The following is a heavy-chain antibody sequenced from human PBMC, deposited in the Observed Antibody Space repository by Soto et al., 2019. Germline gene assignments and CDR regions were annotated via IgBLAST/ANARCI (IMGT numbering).Heavy chain of an antibody. CDR3: ARQGAKGYSSSGMDV. Sequence: PSETLSLTCTVSGGSISSSSYYWGWIRQPPGKGLEWIGSIYYSGSTYYNPSLKSRVTISVDTSKNQFSLKLSAVTAADTAVYYCARQGAKGYSSSGMDVWGQGTTVTVSS. J-gene: IGHJ6*02. CDR1: GGSISSSSYY. V-gene: IGHV4-39*01. CDR2: IYYSGST.